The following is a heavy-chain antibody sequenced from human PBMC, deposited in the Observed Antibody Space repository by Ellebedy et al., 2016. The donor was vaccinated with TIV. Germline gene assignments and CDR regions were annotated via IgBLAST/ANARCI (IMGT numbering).Heavy chain of an antibody. J-gene: IGHJ6*02. CDR3: ARVGRSGYDSPEVYYYYYGMDV. CDR2: IYYSGST. V-gene: IGHV4-59*01. D-gene: IGHD5-12*01. CDR1: GGSISSYY. Sequence: SETLSLTCTVSGGSISSYYWSWIRQPPGKGLEWIGYIYYSGSTNYNPSLKSRVTISVDTSKNQFSLKLSSVTAADTAVYYCARVGRSGYDSPEVYYYYYGMDVWGQGTTVTVSS.